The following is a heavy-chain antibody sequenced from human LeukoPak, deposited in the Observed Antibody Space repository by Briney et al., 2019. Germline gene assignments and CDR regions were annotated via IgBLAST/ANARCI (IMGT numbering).Heavy chain of an antibody. J-gene: IGHJ6*02. V-gene: IGHV4-59*01. CDR3: AGLYDSSGYYYTGPYYGMDV. CDR1: GGSISSYY. D-gene: IGHD3-22*01. CDR2: IYYSGST. Sequence: PSEPLSLTCTVSGGSISSYYWSWLRQPPGLGLERLGYIYYSGSTNYNPSLKRRVTISVDTSKNQFSLKLSSVTAADTAVYYCAGLYDSSGYYYTGPYYGMDVWGQGTTVTVSS.